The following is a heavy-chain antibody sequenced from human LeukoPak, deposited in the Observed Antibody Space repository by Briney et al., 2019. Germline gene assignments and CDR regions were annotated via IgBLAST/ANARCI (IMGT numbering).Heavy chain of an antibody. CDR2: IYYSWGT. Sequence: KPSETLSLTCTVSGGSLSSSSYYWGWIRPPPGKGLEWVGRIYYSWGTYYNPSLKSRVTISVDTSKNQFSLKLSSVTAADTAVYYCARQSPKHYSYGYRGSTYNWFDPWGQGTLVTVSS. V-gene: IGHV4-39*01. CDR3: ARQSPKHYSYGYRGSTYNWFDP. CDR1: GGSLSSSSYY. J-gene: IGHJ5*02. D-gene: IGHD5-18*01.